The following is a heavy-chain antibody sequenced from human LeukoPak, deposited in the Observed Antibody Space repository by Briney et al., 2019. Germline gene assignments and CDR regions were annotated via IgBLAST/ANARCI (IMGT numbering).Heavy chain of an antibody. CDR1: GGSFSGYY. Sequence: SETLSLTCAVYGGSFSGYYWSWIRQPPGKGLEWIGEINHSGSTNYNPSLKSRVTISVDTSKNQFSLKLSSVTAADTAVYYCARGDSSSKNYYYYYMDVWGKGTTVTVSS. D-gene: IGHD6-13*01. CDR3: ARGDSSSKNYYYYYMDV. CDR2: INHSGST. J-gene: IGHJ6*03. V-gene: IGHV4-34*01.